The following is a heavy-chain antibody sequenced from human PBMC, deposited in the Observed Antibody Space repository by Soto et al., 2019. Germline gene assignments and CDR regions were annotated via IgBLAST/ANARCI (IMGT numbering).Heavy chain of an antibody. Sequence: EVRLVESGGGLVQPGGSLRLSCAASGFIVSSNYMTWVRQAPGKGLAWVSLIYSGGATHYAASVKARFTISSHSSQNTLFLQMNSLRTEDTATYYCLRGRYGSQIHWGQGTKVTVSS. CDR3: LRGRYGSQIH. D-gene: IGHD3-10*01. CDR1: GFIVSSNY. CDR2: IYSGGAT. J-gene: IGHJ4*02. V-gene: IGHV3-53*04.